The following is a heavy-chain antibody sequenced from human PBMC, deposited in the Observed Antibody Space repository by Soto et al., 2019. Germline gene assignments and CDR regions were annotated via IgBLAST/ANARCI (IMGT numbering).Heavy chain of an antibody. CDR1: GASISSSY. J-gene: IGHJ4*02. V-gene: IGHV4-59*01. D-gene: IGHD5-12*01. CDR2: VYHTGAT. Sequence: SETLSLTCTVSGASISSSYWSWIRQSPERGLEWIAYVYHTGATNYNPSLKSRVTISLDTSKGQFSLNLTSLTTAETAVYFCARGGNRYSNVASGVGGFDFWGKGSLVTVSS. CDR3: ARGGNRYSNVASGVGGFDF.